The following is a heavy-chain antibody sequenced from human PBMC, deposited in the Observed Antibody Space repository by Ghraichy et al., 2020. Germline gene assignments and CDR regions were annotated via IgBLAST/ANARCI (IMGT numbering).Heavy chain of an antibody. J-gene: IGHJ1*01. V-gene: IGHV3-23*01. D-gene: IGHD3-22*01. CDR3: AKASGVYDSSQH. CDR2: ISAGGGTT. Sequence: LSLTCAASGFIFSSYAMNWVRQAPGKGLEWVSAISAGGGTTYSADSMKGRFTISRDNSKSTLYLQMNSLRAEDTAVYYCAKASGVYDSSQHWGQGTLVTVSS. CDR1: GFIFSSYA.